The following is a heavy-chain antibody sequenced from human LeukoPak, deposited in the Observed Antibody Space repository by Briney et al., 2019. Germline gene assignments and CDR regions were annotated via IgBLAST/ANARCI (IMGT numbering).Heavy chain of an antibody. J-gene: IGHJ6*02. V-gene: IGHV1-58*01. Sequence: GASVKVSCKASGFTFTSSAVQWVRQARGQRLEWIGWIVVGSGNTNYAQKFQERVTITRDMSTSTAYMELSSLRSEDTAVYYCAADSRDFWSGYYRYYYYGMDVWGQGTTVTVSS. CDR2: IVVGSGNT. D-gene: IGHD3-3*01. CDR3: AADSRDFWSGYYRYYYYGMDV. CDR1: GFTFTSSA.